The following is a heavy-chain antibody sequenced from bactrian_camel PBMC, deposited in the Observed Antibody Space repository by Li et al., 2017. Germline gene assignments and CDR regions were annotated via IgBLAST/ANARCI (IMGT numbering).Heavy chain of an antibody. Sequence: QLVESGGGSVQAGGTLRLSCAASGQSYSRYDDWCMAWFRQAPGKERDGVAAIDNDGSTTYADSVKGRFTVSKDNTKNTMYLQMNSLKPEDTGLYFCAARVCYYGTSIVFSSSSYTYWGQGTQVTVS. D-gene: IGHD6*01. J-gene: IGHJ4*01. CDR2: IDNDGST. V-gene: IGHV3S10*01. CDR1: GQSYSRYD. CDR3: AARVCYYGTSIVFSSSSYTY.